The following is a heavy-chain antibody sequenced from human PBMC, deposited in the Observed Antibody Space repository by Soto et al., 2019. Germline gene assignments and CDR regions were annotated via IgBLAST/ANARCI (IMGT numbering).Heavy chain of an antibody. CDR1: GYTFTGYY. CDR3: ARGATVTTNYYYYYGMDV. Sequence: QVQLVQSGAEVKKPGASVKVSCKASGYTFTGYYMHWVRQAPGQGLEWMGWINPNSGGTNYAQKFQGWVTTTRDTSISTAYMELSRLRSDDTAVYYCARGATVTTNYYYYYGMDVWGQGTTVTVSS. D-gene: IGHD4-4*01. CDR2: INPNSGGT. J-gene: IGHJ6*02. V-gene: IGHV1-2*04.